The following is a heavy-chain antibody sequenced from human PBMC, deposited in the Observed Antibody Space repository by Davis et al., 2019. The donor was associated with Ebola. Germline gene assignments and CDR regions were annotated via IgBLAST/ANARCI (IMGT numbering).Heavy chain of an antibody. Sequence: PGGSLRLSCAASGFTFSSYGMHWVRQAPGKGLEWVAVIWYDGSNKYYADSVKGRFTISRDNSKNTLYLQMNSLRAEDTAVYYCAKDVSTRSHSMVRGVYYYYGMDVWGQGTTVTVSS. CDR1: GFTFSSYG. CDR2: IWYDGSNK. D-gene: IGHD3-10*01. V-gene: IGHV3-33*06. CDR3: AKDVSTRSHSMVRGVYYYYGMDV. J-gene: IGHJ6*02.